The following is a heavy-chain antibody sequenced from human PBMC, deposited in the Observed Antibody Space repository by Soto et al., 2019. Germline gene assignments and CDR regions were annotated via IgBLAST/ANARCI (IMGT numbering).Heavy chain of an antibody. D-gene: IGHD7-27*01. CDR3: ARANWFFEY. J-gene: IGHJ4*02. V-gene: IGHV4-59*11. CDR1: GGSINNHY. Sequence: QVQLQESGPGLVKPSETLSLTCTVSGGSINNHYWSWIRQPPGQGLEWIGYIYYSGSTNYNPSPNSRVTWSIDTSKNQFPPKLSSLTAADTAIYYCARANWFFEYWGQGTLVTVSS. CDR2: IYYSGST.